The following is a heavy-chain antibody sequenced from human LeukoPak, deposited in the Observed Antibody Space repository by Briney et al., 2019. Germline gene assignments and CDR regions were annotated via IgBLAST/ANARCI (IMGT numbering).Heavy chain of an antibody. CDR1: GGSMSTYY. J-gene: IGHJ4*02. CDR3: ARLGFCRGDNCLDDY. D-gene: IGHD2-15*01. Sequence: SETLTLTCTVSGGSMSTYYWSWMRQPPGKGPEYVGYIIYTGGTNYNPSLKRRGTVSLDTSKNQFSLKLSSVTATDTAVYYCARLGFCRGDNCLDDYWGQGTLVTVSS. CDR2: IIYTGGT. V-gene: IGHV4-59*08.